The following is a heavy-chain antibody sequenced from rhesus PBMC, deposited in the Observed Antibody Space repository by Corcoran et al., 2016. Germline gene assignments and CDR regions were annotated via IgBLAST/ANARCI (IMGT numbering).Heavy chain of an antibody. J-gene: IGHJ4*01. Sequence: VQLQESGPGLVKHSETLSLTCAVSGGSISDDHYWSWIRQPPGKGLEWIGYIYGGSGGTNYNPSLNNRVTISIDTSKKQFSLKLRSVTAADTAVYYCASPYSSGWFYSDYWGQGVLVTVSP. V-gene: IGHV4-106*01. CDR2: IYGGSGGT. CDR3: ASPYSSGWFYSDY. CDR1: GGSISDDHY. D-gene: IGHD6-31*01.